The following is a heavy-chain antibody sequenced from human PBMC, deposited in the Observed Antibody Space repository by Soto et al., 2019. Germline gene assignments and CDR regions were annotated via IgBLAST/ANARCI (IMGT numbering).Heavy chain of an antibody. CDR3: ARAGSGYYYDSSGPWSGDY. CDR2: ISAYNGNT. Sequence: ASVKVSCKASGYTFTSYGISWVRQAPGQGLEWMGWISAYNGNTNYAQKLQGRVTMTTDTSTSTAYMELRSLRSDDTAVYYCARAGSGYYYDSSGPWSGDYWGQGTLVTVS. CDR1: GYTFTSYG. V-gene: IGHV1-18*04. J-gene: IGHJ4*02. D-gene: IGHD3-22*01.